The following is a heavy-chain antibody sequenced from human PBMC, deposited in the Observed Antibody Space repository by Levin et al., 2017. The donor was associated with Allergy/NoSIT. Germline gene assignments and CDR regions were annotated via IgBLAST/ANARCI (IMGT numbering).Heavy chain of an antibody. J-gene: IGHJ4*02. D-gene: IGHD3-10*01. CDR3: ARGQSPYYYGSGSPWASYYFDY. Sequence: SETLSLTCTVSGGSISSGGYYWSWIRQHPGKGLEWIGYIYYSGSTYYNPSLKSRVTISVDTSKNQFSLKLSSVTAADTAVYYCARGQSPYYYGSGSPWASYYFDYWGQGTLVTVSS. CDR2: IYYSGST. V-gene: IGHV4-31*03. CDR1: GGSISSGGYY.